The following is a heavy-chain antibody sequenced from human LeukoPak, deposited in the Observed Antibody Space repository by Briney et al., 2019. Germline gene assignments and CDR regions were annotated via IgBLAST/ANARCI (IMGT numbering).Heavy chain of an antibody. V-gene: IGHV3-53*01. CDR1: GFTVSSNY. J-gene: IGHJ4*02. CDR2: IYSSGNT. Sequence: GGSLRLSCAASGFTVSSNYMNWVRQAPGKGLEWVSVIYSSGNTYYADSVRGRFTISRDDSKNTLYLQMSSLRAEDTAVYYCARGLGDHYSSKHWYYFDYWGQGTLVTVSS. D-gene: IGHD6-13*01. CDR3: ARGLGDHYSSKHWYYFDY.